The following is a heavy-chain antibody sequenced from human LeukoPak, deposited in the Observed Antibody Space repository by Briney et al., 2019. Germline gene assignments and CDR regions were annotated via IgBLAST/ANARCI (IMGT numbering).Heavy chain of an antibody. D-gene: IGHD2-21*02. V-gene: IGHV3-7*01. CDR1: GFTFSTHW. J-gene: IGHJ1*01. CDR3: TSWGDTTAEYFQR. Sequence: GGSLRLSCVASGFTFSTHWMNWVRQAPGKGLEWVAKVKQDGSDKYYVDSVKGRFTISRDNPKNSLYLQMNSLRVEDTAVYYCTSWGDTTAEYFQRWGQGTLVTVSS. CDR2: VKQDGSDK.